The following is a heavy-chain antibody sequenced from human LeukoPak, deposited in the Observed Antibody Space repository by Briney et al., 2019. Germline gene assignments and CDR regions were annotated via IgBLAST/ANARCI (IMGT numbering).Heavy chain of an antibody. D-gene: IGHD3-22*01. CDR1: GGSVSSGSYY. CDR3: ARAPPYYYDSSGYYGYGY. V-gene: IGHV4-61*01. CDR2: IYYSGST. Sequence: SETLSLTCTVSGGSVSSGSYYWSWIRQPPGKGLEWIGYIYYSGSTNYNPSLKSRVTISVDTSKNQFSLKLSSVTAADTAVYYCARAPPYYYDSSGYYGYGYWGQGTLVTVSS. J-gene: IGHJ4*02.